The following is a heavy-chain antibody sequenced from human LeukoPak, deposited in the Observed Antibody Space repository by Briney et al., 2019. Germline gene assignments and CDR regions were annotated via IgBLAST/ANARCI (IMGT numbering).Heavy chain of an antibody. CDR3: ARDYMTKIVVVPAEPGWFDP. J-gene: IGHJ5*02. CDR1: GGTFNNYA. D-gene: IGHD2-2*01. CDR2: TIPIYGTA. Sequence: GASVKVSCKASGGTFNNYAINWVRQAPGQGLEWVGGTIPIYGTAHYAQKFQGRVTITADESTSTAYMELSSLRSEDTAVYYCARDYMTKIVVVPAEPGWFDPWGQGTLVTVSS. V-gene: IGHV1-69*13.